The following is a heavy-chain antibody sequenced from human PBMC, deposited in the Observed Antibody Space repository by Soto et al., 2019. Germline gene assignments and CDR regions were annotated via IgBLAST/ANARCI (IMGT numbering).Heavy chain of an antibody. J-gene: IGHJ5*02. D-gene: IGHD6-6*01. CDR2: INPIFGTA. CDR1: GGNFSSYA. CDR3: ARDVDPVEQLVPYNWFDP. V-gene: IGHV1-69*01. Sequence: QVQLVQSGAEVKKPGSSVKVSCKASGGNFSSYAISWVRQAPGQGLEWMGGINPIFGTANYAQKFQGRVTITADESTSPGYMELSSLRSEDKAVYYCARDVDPVEQLVPYNWFDPWGQGTLVTLAS.